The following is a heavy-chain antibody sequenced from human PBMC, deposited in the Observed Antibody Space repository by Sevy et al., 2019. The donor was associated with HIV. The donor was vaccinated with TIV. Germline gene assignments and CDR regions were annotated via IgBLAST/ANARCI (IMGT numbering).Heavy chain of an antibody. D-gene: IGHD3-22*01. J-gene: IGHJ4*02. V-gene: IGHV3-48*03. CDR1: GFTFSSYE. CDR3: ARDLDDNSAYYYGAIDY. Sequence: GGSLRLSCAASGFTFSSYEMNWVRQAPGKGLEWVSYISSDGTTIYYADSVKGRFTISRDNAQNSVFLQMNSLRAEDTAVYYCARDLDDNSAYYYGAIDYWGQGTLVTVSS. CDR2: ISSDGTTI.